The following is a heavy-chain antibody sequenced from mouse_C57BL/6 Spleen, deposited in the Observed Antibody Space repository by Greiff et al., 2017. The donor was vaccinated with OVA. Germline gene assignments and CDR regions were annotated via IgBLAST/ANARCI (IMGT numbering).Heavy chain of an antibody. V-gene: IGHV1-52*01. CDR1: GYTFTSYW. CDR3: AREGRGYLDV. CDR2: IDPSDSET. D-gene: IGHD3-3*01. J-gene: IGHJ1*03. Sequence: VQLQQPGAELVRPGSSVKLSCKASGYTFTSYWMHWVKQRPIQGLEWIGNIDPSDSETHYNQKFKDKATLTVDKSSSTAYMQLSSLTSEDSAVYYCAREGRGYLDVWGTGTTVTVSS.